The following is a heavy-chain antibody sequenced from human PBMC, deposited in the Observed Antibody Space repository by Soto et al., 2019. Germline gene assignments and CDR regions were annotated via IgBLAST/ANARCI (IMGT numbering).Heavy chain of an antibody. Sequence: GGSLRLSCAASGFTLSSYWMSWVRQAPGKGLEWVARIKQDGSDKHCVDSVKGRFTISRDNSKNTLYLQMNSLRAEDTAVYYCARDMVRGLYPEYFQHWGQGTLVTVSS. V-gene: IGHV3-7*01. CDR2: IKQDGSDK. J-gene: IGHJ1*01. CDR1: GFTLSSYW. CDR3: ARDMVRGLYPEYFQH. D-gene: IGHD3-10*01.